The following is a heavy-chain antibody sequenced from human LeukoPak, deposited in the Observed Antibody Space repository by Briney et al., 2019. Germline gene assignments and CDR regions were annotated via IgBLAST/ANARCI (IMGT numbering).Heavy chain of an antibody. CDR2: TYYRSKWYN. J-gene: IGHJ4*02. D-gene: IGHD3-22*01. Sequence: SQTLSLTCAISGDSVSSNSAAWNWIRQSPSRGLEWLGRTYYRSKWYNDYAVSVKSRITINPDTSKNQFSLQLNSVTPEDTAVYYCARDRGISEAEYYVSSGYYFDYWGQGTLVTVSS. CDR1: GDSVSSNSAA. V-gene: IGHV6-1*01. CDR3: ARDRGISEAEYYVSSGYYFDY.